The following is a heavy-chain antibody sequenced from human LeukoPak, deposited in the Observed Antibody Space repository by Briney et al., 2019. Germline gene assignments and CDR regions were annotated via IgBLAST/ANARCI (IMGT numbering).Heavy chain of an antibody. D-gene: IGHD3-10*01. Sequence: QPGGSLRLSCAASGFTFRNYVIHWVRQAPGKGLEWVAVTSSDLNVKLYADSVKGRFTISRDNSRSTLYLQMNSLRPEDTAIYCCAREGYYGSGSPPSLYFDYWGQGTLVTVSS. CDR3: AREGYYGSGSPPSLYFDY. V-gene: IGHV3-30-3*01. J-gene: IGHJ4*02. CDR1: GFTFRNYV. CDR2: TSSDLNVK.